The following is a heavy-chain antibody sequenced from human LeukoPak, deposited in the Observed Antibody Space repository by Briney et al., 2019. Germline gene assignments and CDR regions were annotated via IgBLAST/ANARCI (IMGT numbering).Heavy chain of an antibody. Sequence: GGSLRLSCAASGFTFSDYYMSWIRQAPGKGLEWVSYISSSGSTIYYADSVKGRFTNSRDNAKNSLYLQMNSLRAEDTAVYYCARDLREGDAFDIWGQGTMVTVSS. CDR1: GFTFSDYY. V-gene: IGHV3-11*01. D-gene: IGHD1-26*01. CDR3: ARDLREGDAFDI. CDR2: ISSSGSTI. J-gene: IGHJ3*02.